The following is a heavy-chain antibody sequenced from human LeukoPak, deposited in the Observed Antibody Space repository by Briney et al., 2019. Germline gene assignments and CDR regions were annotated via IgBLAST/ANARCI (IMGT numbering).Heavy chain of an antibody. CDR2: IRGDKGHT. CDR1: GGTFSSYA. Sequence: GASVKVSCKASGGTFSSYAISWVRQAPGQGLEWMGWIRGDKGHTDYAQKFQGRVTMTTDISTSTAYMDLRSLRSDDTAVYYCARDWNLYYFDYWGQGTLVTVSS. D-gene: IGHD1-1*01. V-gene: IGHV1-18*01. CDR3: ARDWNLYYFDY. J-gene: IGHJ4*02.